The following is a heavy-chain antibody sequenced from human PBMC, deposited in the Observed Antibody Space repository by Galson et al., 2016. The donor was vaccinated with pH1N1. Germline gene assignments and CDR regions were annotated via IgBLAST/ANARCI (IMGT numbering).Heavy chain of an antibody. CDR2: IIPIFGTT. CDR3: ASPAMVRGVVYYHFGMDI. D-gene: IGHD3-10*01. V-gene: IGHV1-69*13. J-gene: IGHJ6*02. CDR1: GGTFSSSA. Sequence: SVKVSCKASGGTFSSSAVSWVRQAPGQGLEWMGGIIPIFGTTKYAQKIQGRVTITADQLTSTSYMELSGLRSEDTAVYYCASPAMVRGVVYYHFGMDIWGQGTTVTVSS.